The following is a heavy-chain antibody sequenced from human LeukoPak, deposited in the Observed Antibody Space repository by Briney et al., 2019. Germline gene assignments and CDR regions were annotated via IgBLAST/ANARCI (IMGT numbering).Heavy chain of an antibody. V-gene: IGHV3-23*01. CDR3: AKGTDSSGYYPERSFDY. CDR1: GFTFSSYA. J-gene: IGHJ4*02. D-gene: IGHD3-22*01. Sequence: GGSLRLSCAASGFTFSSYAMSWVRQAPGKGLEWVSAISGSGGSTYYADSVKGRFTNSRDNSKNTLYLQMNSPRAEDTAVYYCAKGTDSSGYYPERSFDYWGQGTLVTVSS. CDR2: ISGSGGST.